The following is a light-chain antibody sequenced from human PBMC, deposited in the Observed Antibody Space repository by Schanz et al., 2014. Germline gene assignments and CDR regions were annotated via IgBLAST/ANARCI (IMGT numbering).Light chain of an antibody. V-gene: IGLV2-14*03. CDR2: DVS. Sequence: QSALTQPASVSGSPGQSITISCTGTSSDVGAYNLVSWFQQHPGKVPKLVIYDVSNRPSGISNRFSGSKSVNTASLTISGLQAEDEADYYCSSYTSSSTLDVFGTGTKLTVL. J-gene: IGLJ1*01. CDR3: SSYTSSSTLDV. CDR1: SSDVGAYNL.